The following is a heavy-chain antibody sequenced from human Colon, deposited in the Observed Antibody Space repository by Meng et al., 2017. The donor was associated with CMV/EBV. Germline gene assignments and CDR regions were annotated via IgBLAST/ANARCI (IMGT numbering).Heavy chain of an antibody. D-gene: IGHD1-26*01. CDR1: GFTFSSYT. V-gene: IGHV3-21*01. J-gene: IGHJ4*02. Sequence: GESLKIPCATSGFTFSSYTMHWVRQAPGKGLEWVSSISISATKIYYADSVRGRFTVSRDDATDSLYLQLNSLRAEDTALYYCARDKGILGGNFDYWGQGTLVTVSS. CDR2: ISISATKI. CDR3: ARDKGILGGNFDY.